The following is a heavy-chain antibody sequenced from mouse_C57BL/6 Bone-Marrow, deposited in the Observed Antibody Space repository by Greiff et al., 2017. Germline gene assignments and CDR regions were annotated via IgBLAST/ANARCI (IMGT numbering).Heavy chain of an antibody. CDR3: ARSGGYNY. D-gene: IGHD2-2*01. V-gene: IGHV1-54*01. J-gene: IGHJ2*01. CDR1: GYAFTNYL. Sequence: QVRLQQSGAELVRPGTSVKVSCKASGYAFTNYLIEWVKQRPGQGLEWIGVINPGSGGTNYNEKFKGKATLTADKSSSTAYMQLSSLTSEDSAVYFCARSGGYNYWGQGTTLTVSS. CDR2: INPGSGGT.